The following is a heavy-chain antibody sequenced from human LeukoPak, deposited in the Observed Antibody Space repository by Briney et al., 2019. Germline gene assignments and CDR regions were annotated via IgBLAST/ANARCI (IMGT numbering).Heavy chain of an antibody. J-gene: IGHJ4*02. V-gene: IGHV3-74*01. CDR2: VSSDGRST. CDR3: SRVGDSGTFDY. Sequence: GGSLRLSCAASGFSFSSYWMHWVRQAPGKGLVWVARVSSDGRSTTYADSVQGRFTVSRDNAENTLCLQMNSLRAEDTAVYYCSRVGDSGTFDYWGQGTLVTVSS. D-gene: IGHD3-10*01. CDR1: GFSFSSYW.